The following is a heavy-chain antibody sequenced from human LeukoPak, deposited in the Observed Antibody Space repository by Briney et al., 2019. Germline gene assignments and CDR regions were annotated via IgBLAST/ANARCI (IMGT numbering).Heavy chain of an antibody. CDR2: ISGSGGST. J-gene: IGHJ6*02. CDR3: AKDLMGVGAYYYYGMDV. Sequence: GGSLRLSCAASGFTVSSNYMSWVRQAPGKGLEWVSAISGSGGSTYYADSVKGRFTISRDNSKNTLYLQVNSLRAEDTAVYYCAKDLMGVGAYYYYGMDVWGQGTTVTVSS. CDR1: GFTVSSNY. D-gene: IGHD1-26*01. V-gene: IGHV3-23*01.